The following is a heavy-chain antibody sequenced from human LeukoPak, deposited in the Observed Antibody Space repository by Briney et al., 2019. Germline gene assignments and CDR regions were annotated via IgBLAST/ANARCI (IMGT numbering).Heavy chain of an antibody. D-gene: IGHD6-13*01. CDR3: VKEWYSSSWYWFDP. CDR2: ITGEAEST. J-gene: IGHJ5*02. CDR1: GFIFDDYA. Sequence: GGSLHLSCAASGFIFDDYAMHWVRPAPGKGLEWVSLITGEAESTYYADSVKGRFTISRDNSNNSLYLQMNSLRTEDTALYFCVKEWYSSSWYWFDPWGQGTLVTVSS. V-gene: IGHV3-43*02.